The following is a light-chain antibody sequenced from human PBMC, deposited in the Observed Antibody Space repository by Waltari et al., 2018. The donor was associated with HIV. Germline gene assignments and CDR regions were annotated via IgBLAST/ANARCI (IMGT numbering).Light chain of an antibody. V-gene: IGLV3-19*01. J-gene: IGLJ1*01. CDR1: SLPKYS. CDR3: DSRDTNNKHHV. CDR2: GKN. Sequence: SSELTQDPAVSVALGQTVRITCQGDSLPKYSANWYQQKPGQAPLLILYGKNHYRRSGSPARFSGAASGTTASLTITGAHAEDEADYYCDSRDTNNKHHVFGTGT.